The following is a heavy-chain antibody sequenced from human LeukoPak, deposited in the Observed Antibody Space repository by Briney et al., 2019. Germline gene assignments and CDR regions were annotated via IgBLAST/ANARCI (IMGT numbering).Heavy chain of an antibody. Sequence: SVKVSCKASGYTFTSYGISWVRQAPGQGLEWMGRIIPIFGTANYAQKFQGRVTITTDESTSTAYMELSSLRSEDTAVYYCARDGYSSGWYYFDYWGQGTLVTVSS. CDR2: IIPIFGTA. D-gene: IGHD6-19*01. J-gene: IGHJ4*02. CDR3: ARDGYSSGWYYFDY. V-gene: IGHV1-69*05. CDR1: GYTFTSYG.